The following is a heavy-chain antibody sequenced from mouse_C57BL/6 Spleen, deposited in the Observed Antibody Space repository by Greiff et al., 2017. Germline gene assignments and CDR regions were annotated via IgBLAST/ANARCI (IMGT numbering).Heavy chain of an antibody. CDR3: ARRGITTVVATDF. J-gene: IGHJ2*01. Sequence: QVQLQQSGAELARPGASVKLSCKASGYTFTSYGISWVKQRTGQGLEWIGEIYPRSGNTYYNEKFKGKATLTADKSSSTTYMELHSLTSEDSAVYFCARRGITTVVATDFWGQGTTLTVSS. V-gene: IGHV1-81*01. D-gene: IGHD1-1*01. CDR1: GYTFTSYG. CDR2: IYPRSGNT.